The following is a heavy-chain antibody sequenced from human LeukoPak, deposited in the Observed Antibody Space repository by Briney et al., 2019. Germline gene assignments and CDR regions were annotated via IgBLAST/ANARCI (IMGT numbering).Heavy chain of an antibody. CDR1: GFTFSSYS. D-gene: IGHD6-13*01. V-gene: IGHV3-21*05. CDR3: VRRPEAGDY. J-gene: IGHJ4*02. Sequence: PGGSLRLSCAASGFTFSSYSMNWVRQAPGKGLEGVSYISFSSSYTNYADSVKGRFTISRDNAKNSLYLQMNNLRAEDTAVYYCVRRPEAGDYWGQGTLVTVSS. CDR2: ISFSSSYT.